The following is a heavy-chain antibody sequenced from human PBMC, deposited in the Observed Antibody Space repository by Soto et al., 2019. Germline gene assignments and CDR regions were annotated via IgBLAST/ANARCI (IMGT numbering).Heavy chain of an antibody. D-gene: IGHD3-22*01. Sequence: VKVSCKASGGTVSSYAIIWVRQAPGQGLEWMGGIIPIFGTANYAQKFQGRVTITADESTSTAYMELSSPRSEDTAVYYCARPTYYYNSSGAPGAFDIWGQGTMVTVSS. CDR2: IIPIFGTA. CDR1: GGTVSSYA. V-gene: IGHV1-69*01. CDR3: ARPTYYYNSSGAPGAFDI. J-gene: IGHJ3*02.